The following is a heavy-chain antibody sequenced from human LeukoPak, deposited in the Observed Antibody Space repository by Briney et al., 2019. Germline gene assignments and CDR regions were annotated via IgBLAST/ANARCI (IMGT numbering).Heavy chain of an antibody. CDR3: ARASRLLRYFDWLLPNDY. CDR1: GYTFTSYG. CDR2: ISAYNGNT. D-gene: IGHD3-9*01. V-gene: IGHV1-18*01. Sequence: GASVKVSCKASGYTFTSYGISWVRQAPGQGLEWMGWISAYNGNTNYAQKLQGRVTMTTDTSTSTAYVELRSLRSDDTAVYYCARASRLLRYFDWLLPNDYWGQGTLVTVSS. J-gene: IGHJ4*02.